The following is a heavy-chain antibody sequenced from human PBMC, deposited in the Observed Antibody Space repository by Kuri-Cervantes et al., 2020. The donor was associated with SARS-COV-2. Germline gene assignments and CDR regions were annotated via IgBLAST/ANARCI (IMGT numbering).Heavy chain of an antibody. CDR1: GGSFGGYY. CDR3: ASHRCFDP. CDR2: INHSGST. D-gene: IGHD1-14*01. Sequence: SETLSLTCAVYGGSFGGYYWSWIRQPPGKGLEWIGEINHSGSTNYNPSLKSRVTISVDTSKNQFPLKLSSVTAADTAVYYCASHRCFDPWGQGTLVTVSS. J-gene: IGHJ5*02. V-gene: IGHV4-34*01.